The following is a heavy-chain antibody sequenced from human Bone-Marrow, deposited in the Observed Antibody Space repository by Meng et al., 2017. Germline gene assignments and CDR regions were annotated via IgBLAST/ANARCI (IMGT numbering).Heavy chain of an antibody. CDR2: IYHSGTT. CDR1: GGSFSSGGYS. V-gene: IGHV4-30-2*01. CDR3: ARDLPYASGAGGFDP. D-gene: IGHD3-10*01. Sequence: QLQRQESGSRLVKASQTLSLTFSVSGGSFSSGGYSWSWIRQPPGKGLEWIGYIYHSGTTYYNPSLKSRVTISVDRSKNQFSLKLTSVTAADTAVYYCARDLPYASGAGGFDPWGQGNLVTVYS. J-gene: IGHJ5*02.